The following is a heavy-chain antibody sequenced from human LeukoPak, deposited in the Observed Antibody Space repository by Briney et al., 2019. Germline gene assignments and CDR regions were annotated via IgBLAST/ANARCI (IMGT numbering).Heavy chain of an antibody. J-gene: IGHJ6*02. V-gene: IGHV4-59*01. Sequence: SETLSLTCTVSGGSISSYYWSWIRQPPGKGLEWIGYIYYSGSTNYNPSLKSRVTISVDTSKNQFSLKLCSVTAADTAVYYCARDGGPPAPYYYGMDVWGQGTTVTVSS. CDR3: ARDGGPPAPYYYGMDV. D-gene: IGHD4-23*01. CDR2: IYYSGST. CDR1: GGSISSYY.